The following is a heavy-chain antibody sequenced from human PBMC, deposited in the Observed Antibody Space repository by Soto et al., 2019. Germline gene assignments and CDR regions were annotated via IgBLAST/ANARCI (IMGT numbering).Heavy chain of an antibody. D-gene: IGHD3-22*01. Sequence: GESLKISCKGFGYSFTSYWIGWVRQMPGKGLEWMGIIYPGDSDTRYSPSFQGQVTISADKSISTAYLQWSSLKASDTAMYYCARASVVTSFGMDVWGQGTTVTVSS. CDR1: GYSFTSYW. J-gene: IGHJ6*02. V-gene: IGHV5-51*01. CDR2: IYPGDSDT. CDR3: ARASVVTSFGMDV.